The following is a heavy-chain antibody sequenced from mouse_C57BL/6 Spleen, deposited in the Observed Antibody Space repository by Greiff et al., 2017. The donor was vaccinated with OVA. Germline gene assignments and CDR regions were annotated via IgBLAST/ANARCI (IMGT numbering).Heavy chain of an antibody. CDR2: ISDGGSYT. J-gene: IGHJ4*01. Sequence: EVQLMESGGGLVKPGGSLKLSCAASGFTFSSYAMSWVRQTPEKRLEWVATISDGGSYTYYPDNVKGRFTISRDNAKNNLYLQMSHLKSEDTAMYYCARDDGSSDYAMDYWGQGTSVTVSS. D-gene: IGHD1-1*01. V-gene: IGHV5-4*01. CDR3: ARDDGSSDYAMDY. CDR1: GFTFSSYA.